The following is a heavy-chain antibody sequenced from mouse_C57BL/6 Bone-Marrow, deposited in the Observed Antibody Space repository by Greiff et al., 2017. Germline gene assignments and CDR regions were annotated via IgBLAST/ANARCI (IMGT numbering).Heavy chain of an antibody. CDR3: TRGGLGRGDWYFDV. J-gene: IGHJ1*03. CDR2: IYPGNSDT. V-gene: IGHV1-5*01. D-gene: IGHD4-1*01. Sequence: EVQLQQSGTVLARPGASVKMSCKTSGYTFTSYWMHWVKQRPGPGLEWIGAIYPGNSDTSYNQKFKGKAKLTAVTSASTAYMELSSLTNEDSAVYYCTRGGLGRGDWYFDVWGTGTTVTVSS. CDR1: GYTFTSYW.